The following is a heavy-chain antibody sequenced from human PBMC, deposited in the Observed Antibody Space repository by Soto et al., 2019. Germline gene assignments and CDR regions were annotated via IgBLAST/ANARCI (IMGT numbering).Heavy chain of an antibody. CDR2: INAGNGNT. J-gene: IGHJ6*02. V-gene: IGHV1-3*01. CDR3: ARSRGCSSTSCLYYYYYGMDV. Sequence: ASVKVPCKASGYTFTSYAMHWVRQAPGQRLEWMGWINAGNGNTKYSQKFQGRVTITRDTSASTAYMELSSLRSEDTAVYYCARSRGCSSTSCLYYYYYGMDVWGQGTTVTVSS. CDR1: GYTFTSYA. D-gene: IGHD2-2*01.